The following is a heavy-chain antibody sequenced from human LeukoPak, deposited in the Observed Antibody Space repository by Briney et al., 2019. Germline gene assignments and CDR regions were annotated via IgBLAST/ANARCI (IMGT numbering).Heavy chain of an antibody. Sequence: PSGTLSLTCAVSGGSISSSNWWSWVRQPPGQGLEWIGEIHHSGSTNYNPSLKSRVTISVDKSKNQFSLKLSSVTAADTAVYYCARHPTMVRGVIITSPYYYYGMDVWGKGTTVTVSS. CDR3: ARHPTMVRGVIITSPYYYYGMDV. CDR1: GGSISSSNW. CDR2: IHHSGST. D-gene: IGHD3-10*01. V-gene: IGHV4-4*02. J-gene: IGHJ6*04.